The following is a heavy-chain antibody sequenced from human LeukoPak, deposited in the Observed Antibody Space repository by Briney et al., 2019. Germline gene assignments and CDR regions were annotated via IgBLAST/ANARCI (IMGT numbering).Heavy chain of an antibody. V-gene: IGHV3-30*02. Sequence: GGSLRLSCAASGFTFSSYGMHWVRQAPGKGLEWVAFIRYDGSNKYYADSVKGRFTISRDNSKNTLYLQMNSLRAEDTAVYYCANSRGATSFLFDYWGQGTLVTVSS. CDR3: ANSRGATSFLFDY. J-gene: IGHJ4*02. D-gene: IGHD1-26*01. CDR1: GFTFSSYG. CDR2: IRYDGSNK.